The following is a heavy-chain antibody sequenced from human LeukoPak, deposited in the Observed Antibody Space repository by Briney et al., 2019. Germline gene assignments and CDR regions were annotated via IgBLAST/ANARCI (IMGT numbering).Heavy chain of an antibody. V-gene: IGHV4-39*07. CDR1: GGSISSSSYY. D-gene: IGHD1-26*01. Sequence: PSETLSLTCTVSGGSISSSSYYWGWIRQPPGKGLEWIGSIYYSGSTYYNPSLKSRVTISVDTSKNQFSLKLGSVTAADTAVFYCARENSGSYREFDYWGQGTLVTVSS. CDR3: ARENSGSYREFDY. CDR2: IYYSGST. J-gene: IGHJ4*02.